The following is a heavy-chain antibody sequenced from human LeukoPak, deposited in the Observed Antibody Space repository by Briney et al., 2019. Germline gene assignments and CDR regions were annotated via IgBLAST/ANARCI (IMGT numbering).Heavy chain of an antibody. V-gene: IGHV4-59*01. Sequence: SETLSLTCSVSGDSISNYYWNWIRQPPGKGLEWIGYFHSSGSTNYNPSLKSRVTMSVDTSKSQFSLKLTSVTAADTAVYYCARVRASGYDYWGQGTLVTVSS. J-gene: IGHJ4*02. CDR2: FHSSGST. CDR1: GDSISNYY. CDR3: ARVRASGYDY. D-gene: IGHD3-3*01.